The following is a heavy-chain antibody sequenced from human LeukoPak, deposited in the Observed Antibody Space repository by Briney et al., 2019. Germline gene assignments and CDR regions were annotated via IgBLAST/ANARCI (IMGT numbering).Heavy chain of an antibody. J-gene: IGHJ6*02. CDR3: ARDLSYCSGGSCYSPYYYGMDV. CDR2: IYYSGST. V-gene: IGHV4-59*01. CDR1: GGSISSYY. D-gene: IGHD2-15*01. Sequence: SETLSLTCTVSGGSISSYYWSWIRQPPGKGLEWIGYIYYSGSTNYNPSLKSRVTISVDTSKNQFSLKLSSATAADTAVYYCARDLSYCSGGSCYSPYYYGMDVWGQGTTVTVSS.